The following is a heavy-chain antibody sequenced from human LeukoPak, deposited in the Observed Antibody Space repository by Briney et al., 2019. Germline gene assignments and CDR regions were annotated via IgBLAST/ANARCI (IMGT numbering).Heavy chain of an antibody. CDR1: GFTFDDYA. CDR3: ARGTGSGSYLLDY. J-gene: IGHJ4*02. V-gene: IGHV3-43*02. Sequence: GGSLILSCAGSGFTFDDYAMHWIRQPPGKGLQWVSLISGPGSVTHQADSVKGRFTISRDNSKNSLYLQMSSLRTEDTALYYCARGTGSGSYLLDYWGQGTLVTVSS. D-gene: IGHD6-6*01. CDR2: ISGPGSVT.